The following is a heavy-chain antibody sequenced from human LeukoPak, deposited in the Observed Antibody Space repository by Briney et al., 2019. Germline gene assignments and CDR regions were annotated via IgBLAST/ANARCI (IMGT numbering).Heavy chain of an antibody. CDR2: IYHSGST. CDR1: GGSISSGGYY. D-gene: IGHD3-3*01. J-gene: IGHJ6*04. CDR3: ARSDDFWSGYYGV. V-gene: IGHV4-30-2*01. Sequence: PSQTLSLTCTVSGGSISSGGYYWSWIRQPPGKGLEWIGYIYHSGSTYYNPSLKSRVTISVDRSKNQFSLKLSSVTAADTAVYYCARSDDFWSGYYGVWGKGTTVTVSS.